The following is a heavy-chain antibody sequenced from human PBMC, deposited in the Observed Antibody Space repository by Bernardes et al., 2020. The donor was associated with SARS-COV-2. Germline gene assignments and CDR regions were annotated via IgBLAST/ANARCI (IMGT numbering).Heavy chain of an antibody. J-gene: IGHJ2*01. D-gene: IGHD6-13*01. Sequence: GGSLRLSCAASGFTFSSYWMSWVRQAPGKGLEWVANIKQDGSEKYYVDSVKGRFTISRDNAKNSLYLQMNSLRAEDTAVYHCASTGYISSWHYWYFDLWGRGTLVTVSS. CDR2: IKQDGSEK. CDR1: GFTFSSYW. V-gene: IGHV3-7*03. CDR3: ASTGYISSWHYWYFDL.